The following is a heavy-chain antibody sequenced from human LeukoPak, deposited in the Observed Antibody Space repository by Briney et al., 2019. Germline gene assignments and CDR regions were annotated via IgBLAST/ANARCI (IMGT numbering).Heavy chain of an antibody. J-gene: IGHJ4*02. Sequence: GGSLRLSCAASGFTFSYAWMTWVRQAPGKGLEWVGRIKTKTEGGTTDYAAPVKGRFTISRDNSKNTLYLQMNSLRAEDTAVYYCAKRSYYGSGALDYWGQGTLVTISS. V-gene: IGHV3-15*01. CDR1: GFTFSYAW. CDR3: AKRSYYGSGALDY. D-gene: IGHD3-10*01. CDR2: IKTKTEGGTT.